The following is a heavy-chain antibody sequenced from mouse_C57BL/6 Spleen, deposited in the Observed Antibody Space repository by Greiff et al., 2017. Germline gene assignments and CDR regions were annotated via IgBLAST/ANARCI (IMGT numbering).Heavy chain of an antibody. CDR3: ARNSPYYYGSPWFAY. J-gene: IGHJ3*01. Sequence: QVQLQQSGTELVKPGASVKLSCKASGYTFTSYWMHWVKQRPGQGLEWIGNINPSNGGTNYNEKFKSKATLTVDKSSSTAYMQLSSLTSEDSAVYYCARNSPYYYGSPWFAYWGQGTLVTVSA. CDR2: INPSNGGT. D-gene: IGHD1-1*01. V-gene: IGHV1-53*01. CDR1: GYTFTSYW.